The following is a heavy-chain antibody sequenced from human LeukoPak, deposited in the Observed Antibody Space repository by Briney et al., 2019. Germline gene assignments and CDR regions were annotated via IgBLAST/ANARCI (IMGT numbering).Heavy chain of an antibody. Sequence: SETLSLTCTVSGGSISSYYWSWIRQPPGKGLEWIGYIYYSGSTNYNPSLKSRVTISVYTSKNQFSLKLSSVTAADTAVYYCAREVFISGWYWGQGTLVTVSS. CDR3: AREVFISGWY. J-gene: IGHJ4*02. V-gene: IGHV4-59*01. CDR2: IYYSGST. D-gene: IGHD6-19*01. CDR1: GGSISSYY.